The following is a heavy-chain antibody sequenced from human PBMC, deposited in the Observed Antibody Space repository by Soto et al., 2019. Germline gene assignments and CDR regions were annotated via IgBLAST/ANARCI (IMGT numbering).Heavy chain of an antibody. D-gene: IGHD3-10*01. J-gene: IGHJ6*02. Sequence: SVKVSCKASGGTFSSYAISWVRQAPGQGLEWMGGIIPIFGTANYAQKFQGRVTITADESTGTAYMELSSLRPEDTAVYYCARATFGSGSYYAPTNYYYYCMDVWGQGTTVTVSS. V-gene: IGHV1-69*13. CDR3: ARATFGSGSYYAPTNYYYYCMDV. CDR2: IIPIFGTA. CDR1: GGTFSSYA.